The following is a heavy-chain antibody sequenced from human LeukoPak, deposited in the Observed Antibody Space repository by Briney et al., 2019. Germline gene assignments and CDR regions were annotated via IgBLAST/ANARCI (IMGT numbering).Heavy chain of an antibody. J-gene: IGHJ4*02. V-gene: IGHV5-51*01. CDR3: ASHYCSGGSCYFDY. Sequence: TGESRKISCKGSGYSFTSYWIGWVRQMPGKGLEWMGIIYSGDSDTRYSPSFQGQVTISADKSISTAYLQWSSLKASDTAMYYCASHYCSGGSCYFDYWGQGTLVTVSS. CDR2: IYSGDSDT. D-gene: IGHD2-15*01. CDR1: GYSFTSYW.